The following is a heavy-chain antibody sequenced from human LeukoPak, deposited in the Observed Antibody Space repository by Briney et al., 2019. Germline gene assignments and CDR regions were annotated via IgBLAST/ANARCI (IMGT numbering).Heavy chain of an antibody. CDR1: GFTFSSYW. J-gene: IGHJ4*02. CDR2: IKQDGSEK. CDR3: AKEGVGAWEVGYFDY. Sequence: GGSLRLSCAASGFTFSSYWMSWVRQAPGKGLEWVANIKQDGSEKYYVDSVKGRFTISRDNAKNSLYLQMNSLRAEDTAVYYCAKEGVGAWEVGYFDYWGQGTLVTVSS. D-gene: IGHD1-26*01. V-gene: IGHV3-7*03.